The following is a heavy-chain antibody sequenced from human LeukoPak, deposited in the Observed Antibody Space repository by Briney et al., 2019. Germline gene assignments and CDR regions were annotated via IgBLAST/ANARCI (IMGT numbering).Heavy chain of an antibody. CDR2: ITGSGSGI. V-gene: IGHV3-23*01. CDR3: AKWGDYDVLTGYYVSDY. Sequence: GGSLRLSCTASGFTFSNYAMSWVRQAPGKGLEWVSAITGSGSGIYYADSMKSRFTISRDNSKNTLYLQINSLRAEDTAVYYCAKWGDYDVLTGYYVSDYWGQGTLVTVSS. D-gene: IGHD3-9*01. J-gene: IGHJ4*02. CDR1: GFTFSNYA.